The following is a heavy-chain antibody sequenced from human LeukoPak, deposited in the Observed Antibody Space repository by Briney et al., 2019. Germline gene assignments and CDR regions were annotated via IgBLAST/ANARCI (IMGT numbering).Heavy chain of an antibody. CDR3: ARLAVAGLDY. CDR1: GYPFTTYW. Sequence: GESLKISCKGSGYPFTTYWIGWVRQMPGKGLEWMGIIYPGDSVTMYTPSFQGQVTISADKSISTAYLQWNSLRASHTAMYYCARLAVAGLDYWGQGTLVTVSS. J-gene: IGHJ4*02. V-gene: IGHV5-51*01. CDR2: IYPGDSVT. D-gene: IGHD6-19*01.